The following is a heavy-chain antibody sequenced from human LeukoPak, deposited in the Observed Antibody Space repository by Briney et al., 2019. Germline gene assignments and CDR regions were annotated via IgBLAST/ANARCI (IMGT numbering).Heavy chain of an antibody. J-gene: IGHJ4*02. Sequence: SETLSLTCTVSGGSISSSDYYWGWIRQPPGKGLGWIGCIYYSGSTYYNPSLKSRITISIDTSKNQFSLKVSSVTAADTAVYYCVRRRWGSSNVDYWGQGTLVTVTS. CDR3: VRRRWGSSNVDY. CDR1: GGSISSSDYY. CDR2: IYYSGST. V-gene: IGHV4-39*01. D-gene: IGHD7-27*01.